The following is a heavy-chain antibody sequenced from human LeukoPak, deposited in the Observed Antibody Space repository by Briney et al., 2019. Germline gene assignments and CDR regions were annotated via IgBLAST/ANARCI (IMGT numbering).Heavy chain of an antibody. CDR1: GFTFSSYA. V-gene: IGHV3-23*01. CDR3: AKAGGNYGSGSYYFDY. J-gene: IGHJ4*02. Sequence: GGSLRLSCAASGFTFSSYAMSWVRQAPGKGLEWVSAISGSGGSTYYADSVKGRFTLSRDNSKNTLYLQMNSLRAEDTAVYYCAKAGGNYGSGSYYFDYWGQGTLVTVSS. CDR2: ISGSGGST. D-gene: IGHD3-10*01.